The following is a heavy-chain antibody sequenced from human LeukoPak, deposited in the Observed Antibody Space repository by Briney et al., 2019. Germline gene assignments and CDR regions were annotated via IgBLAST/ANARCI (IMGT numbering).Heavy chain of an antibody. Sequence: GGSLRLSCAASGFTFSSYAMSWVRQAPGKGLEWVSAISGSGGSTYYADSVKGRFTISRDNSKNTLYQQMNSLRAEDTAVYYCAKSTTKAHYYDSSGYPYWGQGTLVTVSS. V-gene: IGHV3-23*01. CDR3: AKSTTKAHYYDSSGYPY. J-gene: IGHJ4*02. CDR1: GFTFSSYA. D-gene: IGHD3-22*01. CDR2: ISGSGGST.